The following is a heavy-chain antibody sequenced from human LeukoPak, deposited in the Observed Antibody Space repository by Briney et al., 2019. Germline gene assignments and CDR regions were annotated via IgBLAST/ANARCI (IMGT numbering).Heavy chain of an antibody. CDR2: IKSKTYGGTT. CDR3: STSGQHWDVFDF. D-gene: IGHD1-1*01. J-gene: IGHJ4*02. Sequence: SCKGSGYNFDSYWIGWVRQAPGKGLEWVGRIKSKTYGGTTDYAAPVKGRFTISRDDSKNTLYLQMNSLKTEDSAMYFCSTSGQHWDVFDFWGQGTLVTVSS. CDR1: GYNFDSYW. V-gene: IGHV3-15*01.